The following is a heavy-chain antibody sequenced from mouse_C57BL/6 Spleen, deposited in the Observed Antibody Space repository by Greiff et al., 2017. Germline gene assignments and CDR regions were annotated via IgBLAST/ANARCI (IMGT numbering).Heavy chain of an antibody. J-gene: IGHJ3*01. D-gene: IGHD2-12*01. V-gene: IGHV1-19*01. CDR3: AREEVYDAFAY. Sequence: VQLQQSGPVLVKPGASVKMSCKASGYTFTDYYMNWVKQSHGKSLEWIGVINPYNGGTSYNQKFKGKATLTVDKSSSTAYMELNSLTSEDSAVYYCAREEVYDAFAYWGQGTLVTVSA. CDR1: GYTFTDYY. CDR2: INPYNGGT.